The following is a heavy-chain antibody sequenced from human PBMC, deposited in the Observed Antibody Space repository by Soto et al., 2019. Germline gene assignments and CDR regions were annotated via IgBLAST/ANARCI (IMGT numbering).Heavy chain of an antibody. D-gene: IGHD3-16*01. CDR1: GFTFGTYS. V-gene: IGHV3-23*01. CDR2: ISGSGRTT. Sequence: EVQLLESGGGLVQPGGSLRLSCAASGFTFGTYSMNWLRQAPGRGLECVSFISGSGRTTYYADSVKGRFTVSRDNTKNTMYLQMNSLRAEDTAVYYCAKFRGSFYSYYYMDIWGKGTTVTVSS. J-gene: IGHJ6*03. CDR3: AKFRGSFYSYYYMDI.